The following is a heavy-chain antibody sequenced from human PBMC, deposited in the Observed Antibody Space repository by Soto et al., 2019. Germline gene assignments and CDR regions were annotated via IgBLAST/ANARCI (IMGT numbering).Heavy chain of an antibody. CDR2: LSWDRSTV. CDR1: GSSSDPFT. Sequence: SLRLSCVASGSSSDPFTMHWVRELPGKGLEWVAGLSWDRSTVAYADSVQGRFTISRDNAKNSVDLLMDSLRPDDTALYFCAVSSPDIVVLPSSIYFTSWGPGTQVTVSS. CDR3: AVSSPDIVVLPSSIYFTS. J-gene: IGHJ4*02. D-gene: IGHD2-15*01. V-gene: IGHV3-9*02.